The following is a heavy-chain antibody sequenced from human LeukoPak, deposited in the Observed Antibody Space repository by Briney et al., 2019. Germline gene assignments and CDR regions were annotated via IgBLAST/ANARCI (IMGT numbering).Heavy chain of an antibody. V-gene: IGHV4-39*07. CDR1: GGSISSSSYY. J-gene: IGHJ4*02. Sequence: PSETLSLTCSLSGGSISSSSYYWAWIRQPPGKGLEWIGSIYYSGNTYYSPSLKSRVTISVDTSKNQFSLKLSSVTAADTAVYYCAKGDTTWELPHDDWGQGTLVTVSS. CDR2: IYYSGNT. CDR3: AKGDTTWELPHDD. D-gene: IGHD1-26*01.